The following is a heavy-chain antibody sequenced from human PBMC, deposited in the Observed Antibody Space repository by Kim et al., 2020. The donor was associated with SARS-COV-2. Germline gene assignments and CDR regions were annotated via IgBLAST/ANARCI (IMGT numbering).Heavy chain of an antibody. D-gene: IGHD3-9*01. Sequence: SETLSLTCTVSGGSISSYYWSWIRQPAGKGLEWIGRIYTSVDTNYNPSLKSRVTMSVVTSKNQLSLKLSSVTAADTAVYYCARDGGYDLLTGYYFGRFDYWGQGILVTVSS. CDR2: IYTSVDT. J-gene: IGHJ4*02. CDR3: ARDGGYDLLTGYYFGRFDY. CDR1: GGSISSYY. V-gene: IGHV4-4*07.